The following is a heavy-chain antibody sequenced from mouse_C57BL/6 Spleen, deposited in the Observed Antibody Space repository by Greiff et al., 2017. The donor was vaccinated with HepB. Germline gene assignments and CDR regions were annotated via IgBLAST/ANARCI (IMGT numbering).Heavy chain of an antibody. V-gene: IGHV3-6*01. CDR2: ISYDGSN. D-gene: IGHD1-1*01. CDR3: AREGYYGSSLWFAY. CDR1: GFSISSGYY. Sequence: EVQLQESGPGLVKPSQSLSLTCSVTGFSISSGYYWNWLRQFPGNKLEWVGYISYDGSNNYNHSLKNRISISRDTSKNQFFLKLNSVTTEDTATYYCAREGYYGSSLWFAYWGQGTLVTVSA. J-gene: IGHJ3*01.